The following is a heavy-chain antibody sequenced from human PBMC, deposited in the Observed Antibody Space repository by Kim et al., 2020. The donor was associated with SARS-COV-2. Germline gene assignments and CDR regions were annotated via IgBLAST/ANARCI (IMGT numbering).Heavy chain of an antibody. J-gene: IGHJ6*02. Sequence: SVKVSCKASGGTFSSYAISWVRQAPGQGLEWMGGIIPIFGTANYAQKFQGRVTITADESTSTAYMELSSLRSEDTAVYYCARATRMDSYAQAAYYYYGMDVWGQGTTVTVSS. CDR1: GGTFSSYA. CDR2: IIPIFGTA. CDR3: ARATRMDSYAQAAYYYYGMDV. D-gene: IGHD5-18*01. V-gene: IGHV1-69*13.